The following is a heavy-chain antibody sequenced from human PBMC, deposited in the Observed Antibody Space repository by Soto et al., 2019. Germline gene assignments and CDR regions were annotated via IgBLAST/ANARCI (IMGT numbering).Heavy chain of an antibody. CDR2: TFYRSKWYS. J-gene: IGHJ6*02. Sequence: SQTLSLTCVISGDSVSSNSGAWSWIRQSPSRGLEWLGRTFYRSKWYSDYAVSLRGRITINSDTSKNQFSLQLNSVTPEGTAIYFCARDGGGYSTSFAMDVWGQGTPVTVSS. D-gene: IGHD6-6*01. CDR1: GDSVSSNSGA. V-gene: IGHV6-1*01. CDR3: ARDGGGYSTSFAMDV.